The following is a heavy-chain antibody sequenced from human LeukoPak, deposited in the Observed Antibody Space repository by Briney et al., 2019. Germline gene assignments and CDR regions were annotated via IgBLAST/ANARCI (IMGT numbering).Heavy chain of an antibody. Sequence: GGSLRLSCAASGFTFSNYVMHWVRQAPGKGLEWVAVISYDGSNKYYTDSVKGRFTISRDNSKNTLYLQMNSLRSDDTAVYYCARDGVRGASLVRGVIDYYYMDVWGKGTTVTISS. CDR3: ARDGVRGASLVRGVIDYYYMDV. J-gene: IGHJ6*03. D-gene: IGHD3-10*01. CDR2: ISYDGSNK. V-gene: IGHV3-30*03. CDR1: GFTFSNYV.